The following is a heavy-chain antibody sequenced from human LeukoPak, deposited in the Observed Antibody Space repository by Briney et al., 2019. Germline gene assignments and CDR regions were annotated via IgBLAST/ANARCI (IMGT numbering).Heavy chain of an antibody. CDR2: ISSSGSTL. Sequence: GGSLRLSCAASGFTFSSYEMNWVRQAPGKGLEWVSYISSSGSTLYYADSVKGRFTISRDNAKNSLYLQMNSLRAEDTAVYYCARDAGCSGGSCYPMGYYYYYMDVWGKGTTVTVSS. V-gene: IGHV3-48*03. CDR3: ARDAGCSGGSCYPMGYYYYYMDV. J-gene: IGHJ6*03. CDR1: GFTFSSYE. D-gene: IGHD2-15*01.